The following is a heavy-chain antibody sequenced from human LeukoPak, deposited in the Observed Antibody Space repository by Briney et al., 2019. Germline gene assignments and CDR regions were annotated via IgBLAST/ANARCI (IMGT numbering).Heavy chain of an antibody. Sequence: PSETLSLTCTVSGYSISSGYYWSWIRQPPGKGLEWIGEINHSGSTNYNPSLKSRVTISVDTSKNQFSLKLSSVTAADTAVYYCARLRSTEPFDYWGQGTLVTVSS. V-gene: IGHV4-38-2*02. CDR2: INHSGST. J-gene: IGHJ4*02. D-gene: IGHD1-14*01. CDR3: ARLRSTEPFDY. CDR1: GYSISSGYY.